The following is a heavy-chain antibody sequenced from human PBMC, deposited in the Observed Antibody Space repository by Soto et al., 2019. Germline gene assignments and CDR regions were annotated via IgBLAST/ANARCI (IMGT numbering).Heavy chain of an antibody. CDR2: IWYDGSNK. V-gene: IGHV3-33*01. D-gene: IGHD6-13*01. CDR1: GFTFSSYG. CDR3: ARDGTAAEVPYNWFDP. Sequence: GGSLRLSCAASGFTFSSYGMHWVRQAPGKGLEWVAVIWYDGSNKYYADSVKGRFTISRDNSKNTLYLQMNSMRAEDTAVYYCARDGTAAEVPYNWFDPWGQGTLVTVSS. J-gene: IGHJ5*02.